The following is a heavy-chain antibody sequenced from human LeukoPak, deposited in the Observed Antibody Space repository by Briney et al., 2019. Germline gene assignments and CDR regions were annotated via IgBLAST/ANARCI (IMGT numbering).Heavy chain of an antibody. D-gene: IGHD3-10*02. CDR1: GFSFRNAW. J-gene: IGHJ6*04. CDR3: AELGITMIGGV. CDR2: ISSSGSTI. V-gene: IGHV3-11*04. Sequence: PGWSLRLSCVDSGFSFRNAWLSWVRQAPGKVLDWVSYISSSGSTIYYADTVKGRFTIPRDNAKKSLYLQINSLRAEDTAVYYCAELGITMIGGVWGKGTTVTISS.